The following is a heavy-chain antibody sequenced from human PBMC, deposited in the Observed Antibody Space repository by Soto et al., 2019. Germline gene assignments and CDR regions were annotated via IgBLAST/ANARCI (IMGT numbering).Heavy chain of an antibody. CDR3: ARGASGYDFWSGYYNWFDP. D-gene: IGHD3-3*01. J-gene: IGHJ5*02. Sequence: QVQLQQWGAGLLKPSETLSLTCAVYGGSFSGYYWSWIRQPPGKGLEWIGEINHSGSTNYNPSLKSLVTISVDTSKNQFSLKLSSVTAADTAVYYCARGASGYDFWSGYYNWFDPWGQGTLVTVSS. CDR1: GGSFSGYY. CDR2: INHSGST. V-gene: IGHV4-34*01.